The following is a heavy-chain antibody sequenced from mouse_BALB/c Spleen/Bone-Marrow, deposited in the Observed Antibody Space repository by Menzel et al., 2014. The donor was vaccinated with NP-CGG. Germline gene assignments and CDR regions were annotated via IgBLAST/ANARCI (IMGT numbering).Heavy chain of an antibody. CDR1: GFSFSNYG. CDR3: ARHAYYDQTEVSFVC. Sequence: DVMLVESGGGLVKSGGSLKLSCAASGFSFSNYGMSWLRQTPEKRLEGVATISGDGRYTFYSDSVKGRFTISRDNAKNNLYLQLSGLRSEDTALYYCARHAYYDQTEVSFVCWGQGTLVTVSA. D-gene: IGHD2-4*01. V-gene: IGHV5-9-2*01. J-gene: IGHJ3*01. CDR2: ISGDGRYT.